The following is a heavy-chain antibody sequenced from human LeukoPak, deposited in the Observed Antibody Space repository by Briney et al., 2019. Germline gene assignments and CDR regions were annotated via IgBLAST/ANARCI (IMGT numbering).Heavy chain of an antibody. Sequence: SETLSITCTVSGGSISSSSYYWGWIRQPPGEGLEWIGSIYYSGSTYYNPSLKSRVTISVDTSKNQFSLKLSSVTAADTAVYYSARGMLAQGYWGQGTLVTVYS. D-gene: IGHD3-10*02. CDR3: ARGMLAQGY. CDR2: IYYSGST. J-gene: IGHJ4*02. CDR1: GGSISSSSYY. V-gene: IGHV4-39*07.